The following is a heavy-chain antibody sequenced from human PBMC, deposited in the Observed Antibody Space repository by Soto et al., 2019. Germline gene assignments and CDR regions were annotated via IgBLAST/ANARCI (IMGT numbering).Heavy chain of an antibody. D-gene: IGHD2-2*01. CDR1: GGTLGSYA. J-gene: IGHJ6*02. CDR2: IIPIFGTA. Sequence: PVKVSCEACGGTLGSYAISWVRQAPGQGLEWMGGIIPIFGTANYAQKFQGRVTITADKSTSTAYMELSSLRSEDTAVYYCARGMGYCSSTSCYQYYYYGMDVWGQGTTVTVSS. CDR3: ARGMGYCSSTSCYQYYYYGMDV. V-gene: IGHV1-69*06.